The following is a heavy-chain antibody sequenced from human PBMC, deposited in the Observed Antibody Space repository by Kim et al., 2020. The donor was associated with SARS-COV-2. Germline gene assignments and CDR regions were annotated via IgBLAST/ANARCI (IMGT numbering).Heavy chain of an antibody. CDR3: AKELGNDYGDQLDC. CDR2: ISGNGGRT. Sequence: GGSLRLSCAASGFTFSRYGMSWVRQTPGKGLEWVSGISGNGGRTYYADSVKGRFTISRDNSKNTLHLQMNSLRAEDTAVYYCAKELGNDYGDQLDCSGQGTLVTVSS. D-gene: IGHD4-17*01. V-gene: IGHV3-23*01. J-gene: IGHJ4*02. CDR1: GFTFSRYG.